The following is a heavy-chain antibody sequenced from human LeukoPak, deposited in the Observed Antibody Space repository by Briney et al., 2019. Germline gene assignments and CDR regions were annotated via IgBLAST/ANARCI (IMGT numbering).Heavy chain of an antibody. D-gene: IGHD1-26*01. CDR1: GFTFSSYG. CDR2: IWYDGSNK. J-gene: IGHJ1*01. CDR3: ARDQAGATTMYFQH. Sequence: GGSLRLSCAASGFTFSSYGMHWVRQAPGKGLEWVAVIWYDGSNKYYADSVKGRFTISRDNSKNTLYLQMNSLRAEDTAVYCCARDQAGATTMYFQHWGQGTLVTVSS. V-gene: IGHV3-33*01.